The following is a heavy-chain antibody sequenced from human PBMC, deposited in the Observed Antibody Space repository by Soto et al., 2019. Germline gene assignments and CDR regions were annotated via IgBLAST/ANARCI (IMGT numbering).Heavy chain of an antibody. CDR2: ISAYNGNT. Sequence: APVKVSRKASGYTLTNHGINLVRQAPGQGLEWMGWISAYNGNTNYAQKLQGRVTMTTDTSTSTAYMELRSLRSDDTAVYYCAREYSSSSGYWFDPWGQGTLVTVS. D-gene: IGHD6-6*01. J-gene: IGHJ5*02. V-gene: IGHV1-18*01. CDR1: GYTLTNHG. CDR3: AREYSSSSGYWFDP.